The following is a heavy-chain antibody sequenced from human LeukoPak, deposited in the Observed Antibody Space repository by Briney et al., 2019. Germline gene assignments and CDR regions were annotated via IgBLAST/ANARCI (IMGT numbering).Heavy chain of an antibody. CDR3: AKPPYSGSGSYSREDY. D-gene: IGHD3-10*01. CDR1: GFTFSSYA. V-gene: IGHV3-23*01. J-gene: IGHJ4*02. CDR2: ISGSGADT. Sequence: GGSLRLSCAASGFTFSSYAMTWVRQAPGKGLECVSAISGSGADTYYADFVKGRFTISRDNSKITVYLQMNRLRAEDTAVYYCAKPPYSGSGSYSREDYWGQGTLVTVSS.